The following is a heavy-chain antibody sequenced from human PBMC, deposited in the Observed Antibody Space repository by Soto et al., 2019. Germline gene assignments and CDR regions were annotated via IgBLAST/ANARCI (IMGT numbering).Heavy chain of an antibody. Sequence: SETLSLTCTVSGGSISSGCYYWSWIRQHPGKGLEWIGYIYYSGSTYYNPSLKSRVTISVDTSKNQFSLKLSSVTAADTAVYYCARHLTAYYDILTGYPRGWFDPWGQGTLVTVSS. CDR3: ARHLTAYYDILTGYPRGWFDP. CDR2: IYYSGST. D-gene: IGHD3-9*01. CDR1: GGSISSGCYY. J-gene: IGHJ5*02. V-gene: IGHV4-31*03.